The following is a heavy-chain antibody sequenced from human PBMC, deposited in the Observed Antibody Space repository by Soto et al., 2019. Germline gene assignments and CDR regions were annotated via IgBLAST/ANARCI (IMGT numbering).Heavy chain of an antibody. CDR3: PRVPVLQLWLRGEDYYYRMDV. V-gene: IGHV4-39*01. CDR1: GGSISSSSYY. J-gene: IGHJ6*02. D-gene: IGHD5-18*01. CDR2: IYYSGST. Sequence: SETLSLTCTVSGGSISSSSYYWGWIRQPPGNGLGWSGSIYYSGSTYYNPSLKGRVTISVDTSKNQFSLKLSSVTAADTAVYFCPRVPVLQLWLRGEDYYYRMDVWGQGTTVTISS.